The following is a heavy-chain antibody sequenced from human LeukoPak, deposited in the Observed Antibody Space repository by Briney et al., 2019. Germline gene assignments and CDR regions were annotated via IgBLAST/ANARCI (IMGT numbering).Heavy chain of an antibody. J-gene: IGHJ4*02. V-gene: IGHV3-7*01. CDR1: GFTFSSYW. CDR2: IKKDGSEK. Sequence: GGSLRLSCAASGFTFSSYWMSWVRQAPGKGLEWVANIKKDGSEKYYVDSVKGRFTISRDNAKTSLYLQMNSLRAEDTAVCYCARDLSGVTGYTYGRGIDYWGQGTLVTVSS. D-gene: IGHD5-18*01. CDR3: ARDLSGVTGYTYGRGIDY.